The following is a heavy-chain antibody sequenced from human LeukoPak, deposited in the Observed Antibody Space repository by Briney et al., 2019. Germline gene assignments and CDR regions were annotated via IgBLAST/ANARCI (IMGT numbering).Heavy chain of an antibody. CDR1: SGSFSGYY. CDR3: ADGSLGVFDY. Sequence: SETLSLTCDVYSGSFSGYYWNWIRQPPGKGLEWIGEINHSGSTDYNPSLKSRVTISVDTSKNQFSLKLSSVTAADTAVYYCADGSLGVFDYWGQGTLVTVSS. CDR2: INHSGST. V-gene: IGHV4-34*01. J-gene: IGHJ4*02. D-gene: IGHD3-10*01.